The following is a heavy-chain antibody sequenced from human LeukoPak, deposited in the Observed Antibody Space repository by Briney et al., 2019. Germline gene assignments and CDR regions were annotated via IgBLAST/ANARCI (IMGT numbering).Heavy chain of an antibody. V-gene: IGHV4-59*11. CDR2: IYFSGST. Sequence: SETLSLTCAVSGGSITSHYWNWIRQPPGKELEWIGYIYFSGSTDYNPPLKGRVTISVDTSKNQFSLNLNSVTAADTAVYYCARERGAGGFDFWGQGALVTVSS. J-gene: IGHJ4*02. CDR1: GGSITSHY. D-gene: IGHD4/OR15-4a*01. CDR3: ARERGAGGFDF.